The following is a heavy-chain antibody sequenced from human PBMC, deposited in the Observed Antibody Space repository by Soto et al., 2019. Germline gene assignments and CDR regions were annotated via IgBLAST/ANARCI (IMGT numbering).Heavy chain of an antibody. D-gene: IGHD3-10*01. CDR3: ARQVQVHTPAFVY. J-gene: IGHJ4*02. Sequence: QVQLVQSGAEMKKPGSSVKVSCQSSGGTFNTYAMNWVRQAPGQGPEWMGDISAMFGSANYAPKFKGRVTITADESTGTSYMQLSSLTSEDTALYFCARQVQVHTPAFVYWGQGTLVTVSS. CDR1: GGTFNTYA. V-gene: IGHV1-69*19. CDR2: ISAMFGSA.